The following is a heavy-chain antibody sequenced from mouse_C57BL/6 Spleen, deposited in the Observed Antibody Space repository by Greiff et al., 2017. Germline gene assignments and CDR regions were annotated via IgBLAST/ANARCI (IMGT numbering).Heavy chain of an antibody. D-gene: IGHD1-1*01. V-gene: IGHV14-2*01. CDR1: GFNIKDYY. Sequence: VQLQQSGAELVKPGASVKLSCTASGFNIKDYYMHWVKQRTEQGLEWIGRIDPEDGETKYAPKFQGKATITADTSSNTAYLQLSSLPSEDTAVYYRARAPPHGSSRWYLGVWGTGATGNV. CDR3: ARAPPHGSSRWYLGV. J-gene: IGHJ1*03. CDR2: IDPEDGET.